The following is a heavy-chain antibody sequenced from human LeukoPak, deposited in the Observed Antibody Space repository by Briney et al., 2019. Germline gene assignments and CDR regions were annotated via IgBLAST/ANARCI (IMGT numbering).Heavy chain of an antibody. CDR2: INPSGGST. CDR1: GYTFTSYY. J-gene: IGHJ5*02. D-gene: IGHD3-10*01. Sequence: GASVKVSCKASGYTFTSYYMHWVRQAPGQGLEWMGIINPSGGSTSYAQKFQGRVTMTRETSTSTVYMELSSLRSEDTAVYYCARGNTMVRGVIGVNWFDPWGQGTLVTVSS. CDR3: ARGNTMVRGVIGVNWFDP. V-gene: IGHV1-46*01.